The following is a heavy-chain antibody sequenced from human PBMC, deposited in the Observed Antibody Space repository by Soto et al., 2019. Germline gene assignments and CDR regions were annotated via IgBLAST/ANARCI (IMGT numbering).Heavy chain of an antibody. V-gene: IGHV1-18*01. J-gene: IGHJ5*02. CDR1: GYTFTSYG. Sequence: QVQLVQSGAEVKKPGASVKVSCKASGYTFTSYGISWVRQAPGQGLEWMGWISAYNGNTNYAQKLQGRVTITTDTSTSTAYMELRSLRADDTAVYYCAGDSRPNSVLRWFGELGEGSNWFDPWGQGTLVTVSS. CDR3: AGDSRPNSVLRWFGELGEGSNWFDP. CDR2: ISAYNGNT. D-gene: IGHD3-10*01.